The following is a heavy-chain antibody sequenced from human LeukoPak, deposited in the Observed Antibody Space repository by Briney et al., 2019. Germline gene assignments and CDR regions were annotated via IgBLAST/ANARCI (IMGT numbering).Heavy chain of an antibody. V-gene: IGHV3-30-3*01. J-gene: IGHJ4*02. D-gene: IGHD3-3*01. CDR1: GFTFSSYA. CDR2: ISYDGSNK. Sequence: GGSLRLSCAASGFTFSSYAMHWVRQAPGKGLEWVAVISYDGSNKYCADSVKGRFTISRDNSKNTLYLQMNSLRAEDTAVYYCARFLEWFDYWGQGTLVTVSS. CDR3: ARFLEWFDY.